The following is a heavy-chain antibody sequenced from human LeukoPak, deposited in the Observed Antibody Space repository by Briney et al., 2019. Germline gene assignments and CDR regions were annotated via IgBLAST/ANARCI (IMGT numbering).Heavy chain of an antibody. Sequence: EASVKVSCKASGGTFSRYAISWVRQAPGQGLEWRGRIIHILGIANYAQKFQGRVTITADKSKSTAYMELSSLRSEDTAVYYCARTYYYGSGSFEDAFDIWGQGTMVTVSS. CDR3: ARTYYYGSGSFEDAFDI. V-gene: IGHV1-69*04. CDR2: IIHILGIA. CDR1: GGTFSRYA. J-gene: IGHJ3*02. D-gene: IGHD3-10*01.